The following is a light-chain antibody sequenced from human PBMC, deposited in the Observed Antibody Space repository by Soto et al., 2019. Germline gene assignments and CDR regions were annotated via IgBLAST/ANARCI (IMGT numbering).Light chain of an antibody. J-gene: IGKJ2*01. CDR1: RGVFSGSTINNN. V-gene: IGKV4-1*01. CDR2: WAS. Sequence: DIVMTQSPDSLAVSLGERAPTTCKSTRGVFSGSTINNNLAGYQQKPGQPPKLLIYWASTRESGVPDRFSGSGSGTDFTLTISSLQAEDVAVYYCQQYYSTPYTFGQGTKLEIK. CDR3: QQYYSTPYT.